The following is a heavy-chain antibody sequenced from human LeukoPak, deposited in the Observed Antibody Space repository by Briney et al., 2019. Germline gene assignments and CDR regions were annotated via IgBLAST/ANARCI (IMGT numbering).Heavy chain of an antibody. D-gene: IGHD2-2*01. Sequence: SVKVSCKASGGTFSSYAISWVRQAPGQGVEWVGGIIPIFGTANNAQKFQGRVTITPDESTSTAYRELSSLRSEDTAVYYCARAMVGYCSSTSCYGWYYFDYWGQGTLVTVSS. V-gene: IGHV1-69*13. CDR2: IIPIFGTA. CDR1: GGTFSSYA. CDR3: ARAMVGYCSSTSCYGWYYFDY. J-gene: IGHJ4*02.